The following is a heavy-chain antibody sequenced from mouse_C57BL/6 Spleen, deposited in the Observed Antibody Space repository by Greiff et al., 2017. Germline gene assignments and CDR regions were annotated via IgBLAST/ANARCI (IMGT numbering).Heavy chain of an antibody. CDR1: GYAFSSSW. Sequence: VKLMESGPELVKPGASVKISCKASGYAFSSSWMNWVKQRPGKGLEWIGRIYPGDGDTNYNGKFKGKATLTADKSSSTAYMQLSSLTSEDSAVYFCAREEYYYGSSRYFDVWGTGTTVTVSS. CDR2: IYPGDGDT. CDR3: AREEYYYGSSRYFDV. D-gene: IGHD1-1*01. J-gene: IGHJ1*03. V-gene: IGHV1-82*01.